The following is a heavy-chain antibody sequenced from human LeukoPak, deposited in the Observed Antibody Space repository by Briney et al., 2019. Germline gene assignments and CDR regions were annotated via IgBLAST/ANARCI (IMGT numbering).Heavy chain of an antibody. CDR2: MYCSGST. CDR3: ARAAAPSQHSYYYYYMDV. CDR1: GGSISSYY. V-gene: IGHV4-59*01. Sequence: NPSETLSLTCTVSGGSISSYYWSWIRQPPGKGMEWIGYMYCSGSTNYNPSLKSRATISVDTSKNQFSLKLSSVTAADTAVYYCARAAAPSQHSYYYYYMDVWGKGTTVTVSS. D-gene: IGHD6-13*01. J-gene: IGHJ6*03.